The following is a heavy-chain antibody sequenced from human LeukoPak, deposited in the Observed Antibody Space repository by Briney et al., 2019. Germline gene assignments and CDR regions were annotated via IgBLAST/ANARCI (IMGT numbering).Heavy chain of an antibody. CDR2: ISGDGGSI. CDR3: AKEDYSSSWYALDY. CDR1: GFTFDDYA. V-gene: IGHV3-43*02. D-gene: IGHD6-13*01. J-gene: IGHJ4*02. Sequence: GGSLRLSCAASGFTFDDYAIYWVRQGLGKGLEWVSLISGDGGSIYYADSVKGRFTISRDNSKNSLYLQMNSLRTEDTALYYCAKEDYSSSWYALDYWGQGTLVTVSS.